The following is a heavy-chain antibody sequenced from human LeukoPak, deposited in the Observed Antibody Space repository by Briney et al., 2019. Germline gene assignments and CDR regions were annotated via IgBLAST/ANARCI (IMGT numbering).Heavy chain of an antibody. CDR1: GFTFSTYG. V-gene: IGHV3-72*01. J-gene: IGHJ6*03. D-gene: IGHD5-24*01. CDR3: ARVGDGYNSDYYYMDV. Sequence: PGGSLRLSCAASGFTFSTYGMTWVRQAPGKGLEWVGRTRNKANSYTTEYAASVKGRFTISRDDSKNSLYLQMDSLKTEDTAVYYCARVGDGYNSDYYYMDVWGKGTTVTVSS. CDR2: TRNKANSYTT.